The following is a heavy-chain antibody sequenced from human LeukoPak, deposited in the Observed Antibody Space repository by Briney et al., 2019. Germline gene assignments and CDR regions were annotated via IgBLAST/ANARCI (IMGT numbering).Heavy chain of an antibody. Sequence: GGSLRLSCAASGFTFSRYAMSWVRQAAGKGLEWVLAISVSGGSTYYTDSVRGRFTISRDNSKHTLYLQMNRLRAEDTAVYYCAKCVVAVAGISAFDIWGQGTMVTVSS. V-gene: IGHV3-23*01. D-gene: IGHD6-19*01. J-gene: IGHJ3*02. CDR1: GFTFSRYA. CDR3: AKCVVAVAGISAFDI. CDR2: ISVSGGST.